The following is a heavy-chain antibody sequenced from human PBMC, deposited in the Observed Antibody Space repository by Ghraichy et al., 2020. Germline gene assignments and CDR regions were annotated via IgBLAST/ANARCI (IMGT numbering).Heavy chain of an antibody. J-gene: IGHJ5*02. CDR1: GFTFSYYG. Sequence: GGSLRLSCAASGFTFSYYGMHWVRQAPGKGLEWVAVMSYDGSNKYYADSVKGRFTISRDNYKNTLYLQMNSLRAEDTAVYYCAKDIGEIYGVVTPASWGQGALVSVSS. V-gene: IGHV3-30*18. CDR3: AKDIGEIYGVVTPAS. CDR2: MSYDGSNK. D-gene: IGHD3-3*01.